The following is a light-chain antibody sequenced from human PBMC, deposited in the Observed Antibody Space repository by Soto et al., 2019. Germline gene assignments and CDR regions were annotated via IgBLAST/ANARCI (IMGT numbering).Light chain of an antibody. CDR3: QSYDSSLSGSDV. Sequence: SVLTQLPSVSGAPGQRVTISCKGSSSNIGAGYDVHWYQQLPGTAPKLLIYGNSNRPSGVPDRFSGSKSGTSASLAITGLQAEDEADYYCQSYDSSLSGSDVFGTGTGSPS. CDR1: SSNIGAGYD. V-gene: IGLV1-40*01. J-gene: IGLJ1*01. CDR2: GNS.